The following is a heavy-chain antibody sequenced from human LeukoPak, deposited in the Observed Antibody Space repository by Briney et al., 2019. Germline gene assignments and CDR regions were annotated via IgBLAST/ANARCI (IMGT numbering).Heavy chain of an antibody. CDR1: GDSIGSYY. CDR3: ARHSSLAHFDH. CDR2: IYYSGTT. J-gene: IGHJ4*02. V-gene: IGHV4-59*01. Sequence: PSETLSLTCTVSGDSIGSYYCSWIRQPPGKGLEWIGYIYYSGTTNYNPSLKSRVTIAVDTSKNQFSLKLSSVTAADTAVYYCARHSSLAHFDHWGQGSLVTVSS.